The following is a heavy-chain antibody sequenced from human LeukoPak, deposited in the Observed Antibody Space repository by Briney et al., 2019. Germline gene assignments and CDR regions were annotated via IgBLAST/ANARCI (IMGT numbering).Heavy chain of an antibody. D-gene: IGHD5-12*01. V-gene: IGHV1-69*05. Sequence: SVKVSCEASGGTFSNYALRWVRQAPGQGLEWMAAIIPFLDTSKYPPKFQDRVTITTDESKSTAYMELSSLRSDDTAVYYCARAQAGNYDWPLDLWGQGTLVTVSS. J-gene: IGHJ5*02. CDR3: ARAQAGNYDWPLDL. CDR2: IIPFLDTS. CDR1: GGTFSNYA.